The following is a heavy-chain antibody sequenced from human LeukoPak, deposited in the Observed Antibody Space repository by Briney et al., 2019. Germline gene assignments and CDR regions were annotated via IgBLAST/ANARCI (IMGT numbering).Heavy chain of an antibody. CDR3: ARVPSTRKAGTSLYYYYYYMDV. Sequence: GGSLRLSCAASGFIFDDYAMHWVRQTPGKGLEWVSGINTDGSSTSYADSVEGRFTISRDNAKNTLYLQMNSLRAEDTAVYYCARVPSTRKAGTSLYYYYYYMDVWGKGTTVTVSS. CDR1: GFIFDDYA. V-gene: IGHV3-74*01. CDR2: INTDGSST. J-gene: IGHJ6*03. D-gene: IGHD6-13*01.